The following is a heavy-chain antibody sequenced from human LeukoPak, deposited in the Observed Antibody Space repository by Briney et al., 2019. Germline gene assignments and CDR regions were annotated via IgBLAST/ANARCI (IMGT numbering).Heavy chain of an antibody. Sequence: SETVSLTCTVSGGSISSYYWSWMRQPPGKGLEWIGNIYHSGTTNYNPSLKSRATILVDTSKNQFSLKLTSVTAADSAVSYCARRSPYSTGWSSYFDYWGQGALVTVSS. CDR2: IYHSGTT. J-gene: IGHJ4*02. D-gene: IGHD6-19*01. V-gene: IGHV4-59*12. CDR1: GGSISSYY. CDR3: ARRSPYSTGWSSYFDY.